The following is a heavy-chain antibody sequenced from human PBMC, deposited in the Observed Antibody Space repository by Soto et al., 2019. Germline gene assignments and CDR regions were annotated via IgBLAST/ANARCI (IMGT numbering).Heavy chain of an antibody. CDR2: MNPNSGNT. CDR3: ARVRVAATRYYYYYYGMDV. CDR1: GYTFTSYD. Sequence: ASVKVSCKASGYTFTSYDINWVRQATGQGLEWMGWMNPNSGNTGYAQKFQRRVTMTRNTSISTAYMELSSLRSEDTAVYYCARVRVAATRYYYYYYGMDVWGQGTTVTVSS. V-gene: IGHV1-8*01. D-gene: IGHD2-15*01. J-gene: IGHJ6*02.